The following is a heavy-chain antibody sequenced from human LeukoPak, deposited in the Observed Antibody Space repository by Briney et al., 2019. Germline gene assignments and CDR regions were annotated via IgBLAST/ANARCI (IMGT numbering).Heavy chain of an antibody. CDR3: ATPQVSGWNFDY. J-gene: IGHJ4*02. CDR2: IYPGDSDT. CDR1: GYRFTSYW. V-gene: IGHV5-51*01. D-gene: IGHD6-19*01. Sequence: GESLKISCKGSGYRFTSYWIAWVRRMPAKAQKWMGSIYPGDSDTRYSPSFQGQVTISADKSITTAYLQWSSLKASDTAMYYCATPQVSGWNFDYWGQGTLVTVSS.